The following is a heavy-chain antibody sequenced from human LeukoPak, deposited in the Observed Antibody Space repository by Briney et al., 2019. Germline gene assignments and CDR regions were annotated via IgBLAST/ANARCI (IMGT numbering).Heavy chain of an antibody. CDR1: GGSFSNHY. CDR2: IYHTGST. CDR3: ARGNILTGYCFDF. J-gene: IGHJ4*02. V-gene: IGHV4-59*08. D-gene: IGHD3-9*01. Sequence: SEPLSLTCTVSGGSFSNHYWSWIRQPPGKGLEWIGYIYHTGSTNYNPSLKSRITISVATSKNQFSLKLSSVTAADTAVYYCARGNILTGYCFDFWGQGALVTVSS.